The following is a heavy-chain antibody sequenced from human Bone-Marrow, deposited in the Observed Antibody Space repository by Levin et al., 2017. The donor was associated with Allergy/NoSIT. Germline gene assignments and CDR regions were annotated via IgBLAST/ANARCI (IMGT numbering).Heavy chain of an antibody. CDR2: ISGNGGFT. CDR3: AKAGYCSGSICSRNWFHGMDV. CDR1: GFTFSSYA. V-gene: IGHV3-23*01. D-gene: IGHD2-15*01. Sequence: GESLKISCAASGFTFSSYAMSWVRQAPGKGLEWVSVISGNGGFTDYIGSVKGRFTISRDNSKDTLFLEMNSLRADDTAVYYGAKAGYCSGSICSRNWFHGMDVWGQGTTVTVSS. J-gene: IGHJ6*02.